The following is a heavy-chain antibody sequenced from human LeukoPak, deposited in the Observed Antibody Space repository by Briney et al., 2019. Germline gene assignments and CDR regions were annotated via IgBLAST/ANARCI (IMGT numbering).Heavy chain of an antibody. CDR3: ARGGTYRYGSSDY. CDR2: IHPGDSGT. Sequence: GESLKISCKASGYRFTNYWIGWVRQMPGKGLEWMGIIHPGDSGTKYSPSFQDQVTMSFDESTTAAYLQWSSLGASDSAIYYCARGGTYRYGSSDYWGQGTLVTVSS. D-gene: IGHD5-18*01. CDR1: GYRFTNYW. V-gene: IGHV5-51*01. J-gene: IGHJ4*02.